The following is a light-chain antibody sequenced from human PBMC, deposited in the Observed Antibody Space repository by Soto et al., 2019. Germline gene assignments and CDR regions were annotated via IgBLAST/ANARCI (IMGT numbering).Light chain of an antibody. V-gene: IGKV3-15*01. Sequence: VMRHTQVTQSVSSRASSALSGRASDIVSTNLAWYQQTPGQATRLLNSSASRRTTDIPVRFSGSGSGEEFTLTISSLQSEYFATYYCQQSYSTPITFGQGTRLEIK. CDR3: QQSYSTPIT. CDR1: DIVSTN. J-gene: IGKJ5*01. CDR2: SAS.